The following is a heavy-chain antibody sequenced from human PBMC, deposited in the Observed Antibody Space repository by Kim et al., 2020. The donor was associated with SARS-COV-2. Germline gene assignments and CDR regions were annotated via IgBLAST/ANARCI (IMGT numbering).Heavy chain of an antibody. CDR2: IDTAGTT. D-gene: IGHD2-2*03. CDR3: ARGKWMLDY. V-gene: IGHV3-66*01. CDR1: GFTVTRTY. J-gene: IGHJ4*02. Sequence: GGSLRLSCAASGFTVTRTYMTWVRQAPGKGLEWVSLIDTAGTTSYADSVKGRFTISRDHSKNMLSLEMNSQRAEDTAVYYCARGKWMLDYWGQGTLVTVSS.